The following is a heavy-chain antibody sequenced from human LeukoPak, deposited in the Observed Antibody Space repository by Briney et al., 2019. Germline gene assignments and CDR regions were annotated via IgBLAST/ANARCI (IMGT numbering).Heavy chain of an antibody. D-gene: IGHD4-17*01. J-gene: IGHJ4*02. CDR1: GGSFSGYY. CDR2: INHSGST. CDR3: ARGRVDGDYPFDY. V-gene: IGHV4-34*01. Sequence: SETLSLTCAVYGGSFSGYYWSWIRQPPGKGLEWIGEINHSGSTNYNPSLKSRVTISVDTSKNQFSLKLSSVTAADTAVCYCARGRVDGDYPFDYWGQGTLVTVSS.